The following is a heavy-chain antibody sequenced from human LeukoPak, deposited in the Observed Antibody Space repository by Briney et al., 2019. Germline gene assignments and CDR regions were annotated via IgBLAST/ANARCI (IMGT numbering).Heavy chain of an antibody. CDR3: ARDAAGVIQLWLYLANDYYYGMDV. V-gene: IGHV1-2*02. CDR2: INPNSGGT. D-gene: IGHD5-18*01. J-gene: IGHJ6*02. Sequence: ASVKASCKASGYTFTGYYMHWVRQAPGQGLEWMGWINPNSGGTNYAQKFQGRVTMTRDTSISTAYMELSRLRSDDTAVYYCARDAAGVIQLWLYLANDYYYGMDVWGQGTTVTVSS. CDR1: GYTFTGYY.